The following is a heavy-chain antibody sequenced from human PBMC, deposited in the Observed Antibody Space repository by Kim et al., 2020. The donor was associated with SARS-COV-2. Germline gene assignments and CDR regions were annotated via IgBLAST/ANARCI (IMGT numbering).Heavy chain of an antibody. CDR2: MSGDASTT. CDR3: AREMVSNGLDV. J-gene: IGHJ6*02. V-gene: IGHV3-74*01. Sequence: GGSLRLSCAASGFTFRSYGINWVRQAPGKGLVWVSRMSGDASTTNYADSVKGRFTISRDNAENTVYLQMNSLRGDGTAVYYCAREMVSNGLDVWGQGTTVTVSS. CDR1: GFTFRSYG. D-gene: IGHD4-4*01.